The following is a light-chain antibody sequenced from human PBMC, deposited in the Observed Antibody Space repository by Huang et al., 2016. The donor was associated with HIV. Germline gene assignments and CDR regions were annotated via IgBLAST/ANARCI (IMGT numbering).Light chain of an antibody. Sequence: EIQMTQSPSSVSASIGDRVTITCRASQDINIGVAWYQQKAGKAPKFLVYAASSLQSGVPSSFSGSGSGTYFTLTISSLQPEDFATYYCQQADVFPFTFGPGTKVDIK. J-gene: IGKJ3*01. CDR1: QDINIG. CDR3: QQADVFPFT. V-gene: IGKV1-12*01. CDR2: AAS.